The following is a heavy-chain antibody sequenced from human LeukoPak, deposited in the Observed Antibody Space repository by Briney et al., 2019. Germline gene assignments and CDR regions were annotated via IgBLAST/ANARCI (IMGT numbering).Heavy chain of an antibody. D-gene: IGHD3-22*01. CDR2: TPFDGSNK. CDR1: GFSFYG. V-gene: IGHV3-30*02. Sequence: QPGGSLRLSCETSGFSFYGMHWVRQAPGKGLEWVAFTPFDGSNKYYADSVKGRFTISRDNSKNTLYLQMNSLRAEDTAVYYCAKATYYYDSSGYRGGYFDYWGQGTLVTVSS. J-gene: IGHJ4*02. CDR3: AKATYYYDSSGYRGGYFDY.